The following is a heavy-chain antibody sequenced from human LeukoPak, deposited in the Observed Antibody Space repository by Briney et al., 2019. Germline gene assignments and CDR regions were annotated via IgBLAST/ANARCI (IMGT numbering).Heavy chain of an antibody. D-gene: IGHD3-22*01. CDR1: GGTFSSYA. V-gene: IGHV1-69*06. CDR3: ARDLSLYDSSGYYSYYFDY. J-gene: IGHJ4*02. Sequence: SVKVSCKASGGTFSSYAISWVRQAPGQGLEWMGRINPIFGTANYAQKFQGRVTITADKSTSTAHMELSSLRSEDTAVYYCARDLSLYDSSGYYSYYFDYWGQGTLVTVSS. CDR2: INPIFGTA.